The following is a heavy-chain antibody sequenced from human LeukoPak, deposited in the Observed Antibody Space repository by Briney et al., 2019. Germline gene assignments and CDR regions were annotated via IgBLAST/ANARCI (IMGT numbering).Heavy chain of an antibody. CDR1: GFTFSNYP. D-gene: IGHD3-10*01. CDR3: ARDFFDGSGTPY. J-gene: IGHJ4*02. V-gene: IGHV3-7*01. Sequence: GGSLRLSCAAFGFTFSNYPMNWVRQAPGKGLEWVANIKQDGSEKYYVDSVKGRFTISRDNAKNSLYLQMNSLRAEDTAVYYCARDFFDGSGTPYWGQGTLVTVSS. CDR2: IKQDGSEK.